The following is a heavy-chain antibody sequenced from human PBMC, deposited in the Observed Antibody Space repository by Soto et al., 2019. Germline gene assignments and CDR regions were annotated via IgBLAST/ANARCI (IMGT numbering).Heavy chain of an antibody. J-gene: IGHJ3*02. D-gene: IGHD3-10*01. Sequence: SETLSLTCTVSGGSISSSSYYWGWIRQPPGKGLEWIGSIYYSGSTYYNPSLKSRVTISVDTSKNQFSLKLSSVTAADTSVYYCAKGGSGSYSNAFDIWGQGITVTVSS. CDR2: IYYSGST. CDR1: GGSISSSSYY. CDR3: AKGGSGSYSNAFDI. V-gene: IGHV4-39*01.